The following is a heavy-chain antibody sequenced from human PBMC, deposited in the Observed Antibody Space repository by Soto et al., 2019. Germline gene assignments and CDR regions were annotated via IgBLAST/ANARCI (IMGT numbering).Heavy chain of an antibody. CDR3: ARSHFSQLWSRPNWFDP. CDR1: GYSFTSYW. J-gene: IGHJ5*02. V-gene: IGHV5-51*01. CDR2: IYPGDSDT. Sequence: PGESLKISCKGSGYSFTSYWIGWVRQMPGKGLEWMGIIYPGDSDTRYSPSFQGQVTISADKSISTAYLQWSSLKASDTAMYYCARSHFSQLWSRPNWFDPWGQGTLVTVS. D-gene: IGHD5-18*01.